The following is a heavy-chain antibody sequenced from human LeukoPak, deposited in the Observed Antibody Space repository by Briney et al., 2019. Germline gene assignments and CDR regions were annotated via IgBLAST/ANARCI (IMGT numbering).Heavy chain of an antibody. D-gene: IGHD6-6*01. V-gene: IGHV4-59*01. J-gene: IGHJ3*02. CDR1: GGSISGYY. CDR3: ARDSRAARNAFDI. Sequence: TETLSLTCTVSGGSISGYYWSWIRQPPGKGLEWIGYIYYSGSTNYNPSLKSRVTISVDTSKNQFSLKLSSVTAADTAVYYCARDSRAARNAFDIWGQGTMVTVSS. CDR2: IYYSGST.